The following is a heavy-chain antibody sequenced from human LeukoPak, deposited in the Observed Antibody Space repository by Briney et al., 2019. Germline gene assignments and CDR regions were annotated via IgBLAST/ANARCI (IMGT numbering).Heavy chain of an antibody. CDR1: GFTFTNYA. V-gene: IGHV3-15*01. CDR2: IKSKTDGGTT. D-gene: IGHD3-16*01. J-gene: IGHJ3*02. Sequence: GGSLRLSCAASGFTFTNYAMSWVRQTPGKGLEWVGRIKSKTDGGTTDYAAPVKGRFTISRDNSKNTLYLQMNSLRAEDTAVYYCAREDGGADIWGQGTMVTVSS. CDR3: AREDGGADI.